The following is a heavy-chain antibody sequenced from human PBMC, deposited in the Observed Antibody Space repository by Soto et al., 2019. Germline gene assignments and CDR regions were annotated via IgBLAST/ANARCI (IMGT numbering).Heavy chain of an antibody. J-gene: IGHJ4*02. D-gene: IGHD6-13*01. V-gene: IGHV3-33*01. CDR2: IWYDGNNK. CDR3: HGSSWPVDY. CDR1: GFTFSTLG. Sequence: GGSLRLSCAASGFTFSTLGMHWVRQAPGKGLEWVALIWYDGNNKYYADSVKGRFTISRDNSKNTLYLQMNSLTAEDTAVYYCHGSSWPVDYWGPGTLVTVSS.